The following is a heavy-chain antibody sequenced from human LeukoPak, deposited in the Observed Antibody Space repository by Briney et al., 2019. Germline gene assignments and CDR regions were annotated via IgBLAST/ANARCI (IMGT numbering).Heavy chain of an antibody. J-gene: IGHJ4*02. CDR1: GFTVSSHY. Sequence: PGGSLRLSCVASGFTVSSHYMSWVRQAPGKGLGWVSLLYTGGRTYYADSVEGRFTISRDDSKNTVYLHMNTVRAEDTAMYYCARGGVNYWNPRYWGQGTLVTVSS. CDR3: ARGGVNYWNPRY. D-gene: IGHD1-1*01. V-gene: IGHV3-53*01. CDR2: LYTGGRT.